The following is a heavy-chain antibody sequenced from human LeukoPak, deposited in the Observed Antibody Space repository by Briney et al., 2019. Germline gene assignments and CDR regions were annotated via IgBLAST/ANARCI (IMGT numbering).Heavy chain of an antibody. D-gene: IGHD2-15*01. Sequence: GGSLRLSCAASGFTFSSYWMHWVRQAPGKGLVWVSRINSDGSSTFYADSVKGRFTISRDNAKNTLYLQMNSLRAEDTALYYCARGYCSGGSCFYFDYWGQGTLVTVSS. CDR3: ARGYCSGGSCFYFDY. CDR1: GFTFSSYW. J-gene: IGHJ4*02. V-gene: IGHV3-74*01. CDR2: INSDGSST.